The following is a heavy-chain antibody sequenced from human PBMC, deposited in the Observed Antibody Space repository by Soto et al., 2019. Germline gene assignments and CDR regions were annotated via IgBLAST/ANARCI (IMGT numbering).Heavy chain of an antibody. CDR2: INHSGRT. V-gene: IGHV4-34*01. CDR3: ARPGGKSCCYSWEI. CDR1: GGSFSDYY. Sequence: SETRSLACAVYGGSFSDYYWSWIRQPPGEGLEWIGDINHSGRTNYNPSLKSRVTISVDTSQNQFSLKLSSVTAADTAVYYCARPGGKSCCYSWEIWGQGTQVTVS. D-gene: IGHD2-21*01. J-gene: IGHJ4*02.